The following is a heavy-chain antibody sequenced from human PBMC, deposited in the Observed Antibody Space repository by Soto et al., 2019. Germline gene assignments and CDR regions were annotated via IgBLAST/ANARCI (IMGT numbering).Heavy chain of an antibody. CDR2: INSSSSEI. Sequence: GGSLRLSCVASEFTITSHWLTWIRQAPGKGLEWVSYINSSSSEIYYMDSVKGRFTISRDNAKNSLYLQMNSLRDEDTAVYYCAREGGNLNWFDPWGQGTLVTVSS. CDR3: AREGGNLNWFDP. V-gene: IGHV3-48*02. J-gene: IGHJ5*02. D-gene: IGHD1-26*01. CDR1: EFTITSHW.